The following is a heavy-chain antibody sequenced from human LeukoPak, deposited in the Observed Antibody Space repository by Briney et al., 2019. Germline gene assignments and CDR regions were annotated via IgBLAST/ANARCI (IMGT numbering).Heavy chain of an antibody. CDR3: AKDAEPYCGGDCYSNVYYYYYMDV. Sequence: QPGRSLRLSCAASGFTFDDYAMHWVRQAPGKGLEWVSGISWNSGSIGYADSVEGRFTISRDNAKNSLYLQMNSLRAEDTALYYCAKDAEPYCGGDCYSNVYYYYYMDVWGKGTTVTVSS. CDR1: GFTFDDYA. V-gene: IGHV3-9*01. J-gene: IGHJ6*03. D-gene: IGHD2-21*02. CDR2: ISWNSGSI.